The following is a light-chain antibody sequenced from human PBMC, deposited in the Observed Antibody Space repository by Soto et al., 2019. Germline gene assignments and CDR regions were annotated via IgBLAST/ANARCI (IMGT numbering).Light chain of an antibody. CDR3: CSYTSSGAHV. CDR1: SSDVGGYDY. V-gene: IGLV2-14*01. Sequence: QLVLTQPASVSGSPGQSITISCTGTSSDVGGYDYVSWHQQHPGKAPKLMIYEVNTRPSGVSNRFSGSKSGNTASLTISGLQAEDEADYYCCSYTSSGAHVFGGGTKVTVL. J-gene: IGLJ2*01. CDR2: EVN.